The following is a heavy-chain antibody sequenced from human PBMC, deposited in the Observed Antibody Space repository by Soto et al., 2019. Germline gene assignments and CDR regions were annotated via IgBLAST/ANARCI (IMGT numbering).Heavy chain of an antibody. J-gene: IGHJ4*02. CDR2: IYYSGST. CDR3: ARQWGYSFDY. V-gene: IGHV4-59*08. Sequence: PSETLSLTCTVSGGSISSYYWSWIRQPPGKGLEWIGYIYYSGSTNYNPSLKSRVTISVDTSKNQFSLKLSSVTAADTAVYYCARQWGYSFDYWGQGTLVTVSS. CDR1: GGSISSYY. D-gene: IGHD5-18*01.